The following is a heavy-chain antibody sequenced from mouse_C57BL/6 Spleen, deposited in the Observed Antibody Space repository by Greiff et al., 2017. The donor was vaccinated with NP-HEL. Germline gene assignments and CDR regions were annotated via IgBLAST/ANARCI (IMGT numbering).Heavy chain of an antibody. V-gene: IGHV7-3*01. CDR2: IRNKANGYTT. D-gene: IGHD2-3*01. Sequence: EVQVVESGGGLVQPGGSLSLSCAASGFTFTDYYMSWVRQPPGKALEWLGFIRNKANGYTTEYSASVKGRFTISRDNSQSILYLQMNALRAEDSATYYCARFYDGYYPWFAYWGQGTLVTVSA. J-gene: IGHJ3*01. CDR3: ARFYDGYYPWFAY. CDR1: GFTFTDYY.